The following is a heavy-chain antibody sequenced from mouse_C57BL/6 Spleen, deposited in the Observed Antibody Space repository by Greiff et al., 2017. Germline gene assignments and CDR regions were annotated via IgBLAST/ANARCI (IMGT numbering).Heavy chain of an antibody. D-gene: IGHD1-1*01. CDR3: ARDGSSSWFAY. Sequence: VEPGASVKISCKASGYAFSSSWMNWVKQRPGKGLEWIGRIYPGDGDTNYNGKFKGKATLTADKSSSTAYMQLSSLTSEDSAVYFCARDGSSSWFAYWGQGTLVTVSA. J-gene: IGHJ3*01. CDR2: IYPGDGDT. V-gene: IGHV1-82*01. CDR1: GYAFSSSW.